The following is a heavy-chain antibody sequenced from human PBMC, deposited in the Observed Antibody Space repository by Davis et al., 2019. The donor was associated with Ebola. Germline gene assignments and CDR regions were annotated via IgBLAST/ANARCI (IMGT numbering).Heavy chain of an antibody. CDR1: GFTFSNTW. V-gene: IGHV3-15*01. Sequence: GESLKISCAASGFTFSNTWMSWVRQAPGKGLEWVVRVKTKSDGGTTDYAAPVKGRFTISRDDSKNTLYLQIDSLRTDDTAMYYCTRGGGSIESWGQGTLVTVSS. CDR3: TRGGGSIES. CDR2: VKTKSDGGTT. D-gene: IGHD3-16*01. J-gene: IGHJ4*02.